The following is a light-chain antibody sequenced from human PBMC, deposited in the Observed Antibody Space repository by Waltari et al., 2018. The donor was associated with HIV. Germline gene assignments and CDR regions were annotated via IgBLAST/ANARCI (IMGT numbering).Light chain of an antibody. CDR2: QVT. CDR3: STHTADDTLA. V-gene: IGLV2-14*01. CDR1: TSDFGPATF. J-gene: IGLJ3*02. Sequence: QSALTQPAPVSGSPGQSVTISCHGTTSDFGPATFVSWYQHHPGNVPKILIYQVTSRPSGVPHRFSASRSGNTASLTISGLQAEDEAVYYCSTHTADDTLAFGGGTKLTVL.